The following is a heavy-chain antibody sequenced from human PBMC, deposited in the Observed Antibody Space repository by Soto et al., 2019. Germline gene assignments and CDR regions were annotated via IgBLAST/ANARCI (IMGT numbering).Heavy chain of an antibody. V-gene: IGHV4-34*01. CDR2: INHSGST. Sequence: PSETLSLTCAVYGGSFSGYYWSWIRQPPGKGLEWIGEINHSGSTNYNPSLKSRVTISVDTSKNQFSLKLSSVTAADTAVYYCALGDRSQHNAGYWGQGTLVTVSS. CDR1: GGSFSGYY. J-gene: IGHJ4*02. CDR3: ALGDRSQHNAGY. D-gene: IGHD1-26*01.